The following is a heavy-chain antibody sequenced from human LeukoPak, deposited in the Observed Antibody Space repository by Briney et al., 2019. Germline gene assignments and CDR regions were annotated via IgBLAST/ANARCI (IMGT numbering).Heavy chain of an antibody. D-gene: IGHD2-2*01. CDR1: GFTFSSYG. CDR3: ARARYCSSTRCRDAFDI. J-gene: IGHJ3*02. V-gene: IGHV3-30*02. Sequence: PGGSLRLSCAASGFTFSSYGMHWVRQAPGKGLEWVAFIRYDGSNKYYADSVKGRFTVSRDNSKSTLYLQMNSLRAEDTAVYYCARARYCSSTRCRDAFDIWGQGTMVTVSS. CDR2: IRYDGSNK.